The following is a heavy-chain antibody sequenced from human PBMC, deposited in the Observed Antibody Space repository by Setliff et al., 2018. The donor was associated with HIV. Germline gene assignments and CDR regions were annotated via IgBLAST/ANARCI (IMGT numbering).Heavy chain of an antibody. CDR3: TRVVGGNLYPSAFDI. V-gene: IGHV3-74*01. Sequence: GGSLRLSCAASGFTFSSHWMHWVRQAPGKGLVWVSRITADGGGTNYADSVKGRFTISRDNAKNTVYLQMNSQRAEDTAVYYCTRVVGGNLYPSAFDIWAQGTMVTVSS. CDR2: ITADGGGT. D-gene: IGHD4-4*01. J-gene: IGHJ3*02. CDR1: GFTFSSHW.